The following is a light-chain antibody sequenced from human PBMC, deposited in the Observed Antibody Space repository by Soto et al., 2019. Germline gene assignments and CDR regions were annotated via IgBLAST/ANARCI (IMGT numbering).Light chain of an antibody. CDR2: EVT. V-gene: IGLV2-8*01. J-gene: IGLJ1*01. Sequence: QSALTQPPSASGPPGHSVTISCTGTSSDVGGYNYVSWYQQHPGKAPKLIIYEVTKRPSGVPDRFSGSKSGSTASLTVSGLQAEDEADYYCSSRAGWNPYVFGTGTKVTVL. CDR1: SSDVGGYNY. CDR3: SSRAGWNPYV.